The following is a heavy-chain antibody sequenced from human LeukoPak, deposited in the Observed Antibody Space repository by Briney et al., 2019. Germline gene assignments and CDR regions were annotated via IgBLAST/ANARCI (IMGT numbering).Heavy chain of an antibody. CDR3: AKDGELLRGPLDY. CDR2: IRYDGSNK. D-gene: IGHD1-26*01. J-gene: IGHJ4*02. V-gene: IGHV3-30*02. CDR1: GFTFSSYG. Sequence: PGGSLRLSCAASGFTFSSYGMHWVRQAPGKGLEWVAFIRYDGSNKYYADSVKGRFTISRDNSKNTLYLQMNSLRAEDTAVYYCAKDGELLRGPLDYWGQGTLVTVSS.